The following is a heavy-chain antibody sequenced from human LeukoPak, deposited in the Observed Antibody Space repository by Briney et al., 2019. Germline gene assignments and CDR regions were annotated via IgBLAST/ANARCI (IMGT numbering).Heavy chain of an antibody. J-gene: IGHJ4*02. CDR3: ARVNGIAARMLGY. D-gene: IGHD6-6*01. V-gene: IGHV1-8*03. CDR1: GYTFTSYD. Sequence: ASVKVSCKASGYTFTSYDINWVRQAAGQGLEWMGWMNPNSGNTGHAQKFQGRVTITRNTSISTAYMELSSLRSEDTAVYYCARVNGIAARMLGYWGQGTLVTVSS. CDR2: MNPNSGNT.